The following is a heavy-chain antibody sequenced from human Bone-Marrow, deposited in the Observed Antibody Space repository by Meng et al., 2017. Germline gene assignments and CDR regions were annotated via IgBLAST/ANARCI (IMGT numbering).Heavy chain of an antibody. V-gene: IGHV6-1*01. CDR2: TYYRSQWQS. CDR1: WNIVYGNRGC. CDR3: ASWYGEY. D-gene: IGHD6-13*01. Sequence: QVLVQPAGARLVTASHLLPSCCAICWNIVYGNRGCLCWVRQSPSRGLEWLRHTYYRSQWQSHYGACVKSRISIYEDTSSNQFYLILNYVTAEDTAVYYCASWYGEYWGQGTLVTVSS. J-gene: IGHJ4*02.